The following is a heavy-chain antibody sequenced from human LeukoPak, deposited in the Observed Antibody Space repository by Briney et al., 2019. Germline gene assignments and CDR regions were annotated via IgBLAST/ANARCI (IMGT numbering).Heavy chain of an antibody. V-gene: IGHV3-74*01. CDR3: ASPMGPDYYDSSGYPGGFDY. CDR2: INIDGSDT. CDR1: GFTLSIFW. Sequence: SGGSLRLFCEASGFTLSIFWMHWVRQPPGKGLLWVSRINIDGSDTSYADSVKGRFTISRDNSKNTLYLQMNSLRAEDTAVYYCASPMGPDYYDSSGYPGGFDYWGQGTLVTVSS. J-gene: IGHJ4*02. D-gene: IGHD3-22*01.